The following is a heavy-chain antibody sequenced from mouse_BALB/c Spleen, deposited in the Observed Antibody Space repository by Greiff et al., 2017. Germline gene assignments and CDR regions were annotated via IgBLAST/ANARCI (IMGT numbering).Heavy chain of an antibody. J-gene: IGHJ4*01. D-gene: IGHD1-1*01. Sequence: VQLQQSGPELVKPGASVKVSCKASGYSFTDYNMYWVKQSHGKSLEWIGYIDPYNGGTSYNQKFKGKATLTVDKSSSTAFMHLNSLTSEDSAVYYCATTFITTVVATGDYYAMDYWGQGTSVTVSS. CDR3: ATTFITTVVATGDYYAMDY. V-gene: IGHV1S135*01. CDR1: GYSFTDYN. CDR2: IDPYNGGT.